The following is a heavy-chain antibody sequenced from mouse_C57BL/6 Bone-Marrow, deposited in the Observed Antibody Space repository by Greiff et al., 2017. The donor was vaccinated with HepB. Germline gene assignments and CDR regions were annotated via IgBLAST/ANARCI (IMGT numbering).Heavy chain of an antibody. J-gene: IGHJ2*01. CDR1: GYSITSGYY. CDR3: ARDGSIDY. D-gene: IGHD2-2*01. Sequence: DVQLQESGPGLVKPSQSLSLTCSVTGYSITSGYYWNWIRQFPGNKLEWMGYISYDGSNNYNPSLKNRISITRDTSKNQFFLKLNSVTTEDTATYYCARDGSIDYWGQGTTLTVSS. CDR2: ISYDGSN. V-gene: IGHV3-6*01.